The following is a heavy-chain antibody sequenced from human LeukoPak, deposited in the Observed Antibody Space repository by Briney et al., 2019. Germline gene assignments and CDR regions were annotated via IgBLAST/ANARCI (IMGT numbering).Heavy chain of an antibody. Sequence: PGGSLRLSCAASGFTFSTFAMIWVRQPPGKGLEWVSSIFPSGGEIHYADSVKGRFTISRDNSKNTLYLQMNSLRAEDTAVYYCAKGVRSMIVVVILDYWGQGTLVTVSS. CDR1: GFTFSTFA. D-gene: IGHD3-22*01. CDR2: IFPSGGEI. J-gene: IGHJ4*02. V-gene: IGHV3-23*01. CDR3: AKGVRSMIVVVILDY.